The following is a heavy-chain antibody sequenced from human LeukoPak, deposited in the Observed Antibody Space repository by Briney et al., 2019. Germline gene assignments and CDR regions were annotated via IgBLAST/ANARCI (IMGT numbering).Heavy chain of an antibody. CDR1: GYTFTSYA. V-gene: IGHV7-4-1*02. J-gene: IGHJ6*03. CDR3: ARDRLATFGGALGSGGYYYMDV. Sequence: GASVKVSCKPSGYTFTSYAMNWVRPAPGQGLEWMGWINTNTGNPKYAQGFTGRFVFSLDTSVSTAYLQISSLKAEDTAVYYCARDRLATFGGALGSGGYYYMDVWGKGTTVTVSS. D-gene: IGHD3-16*01. CDR2: INTNTGNP.